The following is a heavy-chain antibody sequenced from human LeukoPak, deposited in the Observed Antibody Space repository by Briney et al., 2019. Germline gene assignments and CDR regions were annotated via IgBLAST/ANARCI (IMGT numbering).Heavy chain of an antibody. J-gene: IGHJ6*02. Sequence: GGSLRLSCAASGFTFSSYGMHWVRQAPGKGLEWVAFIRYDGSNKYYADSVKGRFTISRDNSKNTLYLQMNSLRAEDTAVYYCAKDGKYNYGSGNLIRNGMDVWGQGTTVTVSS. CDR2: IRYDGSNK. CDR1: GFTFSSYG. CDR3: AKDGKYNYGSGNLIRNGMDV. D-gene: IGHD3-10*01. V-gene: IGHV3-30*02.